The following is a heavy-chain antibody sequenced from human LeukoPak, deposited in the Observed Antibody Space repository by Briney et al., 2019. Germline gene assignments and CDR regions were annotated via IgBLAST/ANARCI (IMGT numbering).Heavy chain of an antibody. CDR1: GDSISSTTDS. CDR3: ARDAYCSSTSCYFVGFDY. D-gene: IGHD2-2*01. V-gene: IGHV4-61*01. CDR2: IYYNGST. J-gene: IGHJ4*02. Sequence: SSETLSLTCTVSGDSISSTTDSWRWIRQSPGKGLEWIGSIYYNGSTNYNPSLKRRVTISVDTSKNQFSLKLGSVTAADTAVYYCARDAYCSSTSCYFVGFDYWGQGTLVTVSS.